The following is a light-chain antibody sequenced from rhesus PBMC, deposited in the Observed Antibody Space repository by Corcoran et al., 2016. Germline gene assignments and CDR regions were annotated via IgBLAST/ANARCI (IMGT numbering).Light chain of an antibody. J-gene: IGKJ1*01. Sequence: QVILTQSPATLSLSPGQRATLSCRASQRVRSYLAWYQQKPGQAPRLLNSGASTRATGNPDRFSGSGSGTYLTLTISSLEPEDCGVYHCYQQSSSRTFGQGTKVEIK. CDR2: GAS. V-gene: IGKV3-10*01. CDR1: QRVRSY. CDR3: YQQSSSRT.